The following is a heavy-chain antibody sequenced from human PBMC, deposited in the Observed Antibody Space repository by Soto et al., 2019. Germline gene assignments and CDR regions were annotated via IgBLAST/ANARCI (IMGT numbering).Heavy chain of an antibody. CDR1: GFTFSSYG. CDR3: ARDQSVDTAMEIDY. J-gene: IGHJ4*01. V-gene: IGHV3-33*01. Sequence: QVQLVESGGGVVQPGRSLRLSCAASGFTFSSYGMHWVRQAPGKGLEWVAVIWYDGSNKYYADSVKGRFTISRDNSKNTLYLQMNSLRAEDTAVYYCARDQSVDTAMEIDYWGHGTLVTVSS. CDR2: IWYDGSNK. D-gene: IGHD5-18*01.